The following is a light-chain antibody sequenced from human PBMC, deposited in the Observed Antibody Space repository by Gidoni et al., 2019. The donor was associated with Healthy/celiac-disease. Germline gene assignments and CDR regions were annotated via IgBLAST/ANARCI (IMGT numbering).Light chain of an antibody. V-gene: IGKV1-5*03. J-gene: IGKJ4*01. CDR2: TAS. Sequence: DIQMTQSPSTLSASVGDRVTITCRASQSISSWLAWYQQKPGKAPKLLIYTASSLESGVPSRFSGSGSGTEFPLTISSLQPDDFATYYCQQYNSYPLTFGGGTKVEIK. CDR1: QSISSW. CDR3: QQYNSYPLT.